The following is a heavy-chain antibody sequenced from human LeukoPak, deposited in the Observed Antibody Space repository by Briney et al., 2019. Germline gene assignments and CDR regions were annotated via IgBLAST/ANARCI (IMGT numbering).Heavy chain of an antibody. CDR3: ARRTGSTTFDY. V-gene: IGHV4-59*08. J-gene: IGHJ4*02. D-gene: IGHD1-1*01. Sequence: PSETLSLTCTVSGGSISSYYWSWIRRPPGKGLEWIGYIYYSGSTNYNPSLKSRATISVDTSKNQFSLKLNSVTAADTAVYYCARRTGSTTFDYWGQGTLVTVSS. CDR1: GGSISSYY. CDR2: IYYSGST.